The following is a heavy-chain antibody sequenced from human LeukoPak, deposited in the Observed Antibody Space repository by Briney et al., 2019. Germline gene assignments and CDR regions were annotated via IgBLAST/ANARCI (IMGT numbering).Heavy chain of an antibody. CDR1: DGSISSYY. D-gene: IGHD3-22*01. CDR3: ARVSPYYDSSGYQGIHFDY. J-gene: IGHJ4*02. CDR2: IYYSGST. V-gene: IGHV4-59*01. Sequence: PSETLSLTCTVSDGSISSYYWSWIRRPPGKGLEWIGYIYYSGSTNYNPSLKSRVTISVDTSKNQFSLKLSSVTAADTAVYYCARVSPYYDSSGYQGIHFDYWGQGTLVTVSS.